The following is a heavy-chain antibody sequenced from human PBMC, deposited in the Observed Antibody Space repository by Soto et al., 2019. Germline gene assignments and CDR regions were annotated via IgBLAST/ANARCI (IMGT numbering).Heavy chain of an antibody. CDR3: ARRFYIAGWYYFDF. CDR2: IYYTGST. V-gene: IGHV4-59*01. Sequence: PSETLSLTSTVSGVSISSYYSSWIRQPPGKGLEWIGHIYYTGSTNYNPSLKSRVSISMDTSRNQFSLQLSSVTAADTAVYYCARRFYIAGWYYFDFWGQGTLVTVSS. J-gene: IGHJ4*02. CDR1: GVSISSYY. D-gene: IGHD6-19*01.